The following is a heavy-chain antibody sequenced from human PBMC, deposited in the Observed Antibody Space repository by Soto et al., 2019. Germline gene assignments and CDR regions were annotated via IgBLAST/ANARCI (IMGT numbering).Heavy chain of an antibody. Sequence: QVQLQQWGAGLLKPSETLSLTCAVYGGSFSGYYWPWIRQPPGTGLEGIGEINHSGSTNYNTSLKSRVTISVDTSKNQFSLKLTSVTAADTAVYYCARDKITGLFDYWGQGTLVTVSS. J-gene: IGHJ4*02. CDR1: GGSFSGYY. CDR3: ARDKITGLFDY. D-gene: IGHD2-8*02. CDR2: INHSGST. V-gene: IGHV4-34*01.